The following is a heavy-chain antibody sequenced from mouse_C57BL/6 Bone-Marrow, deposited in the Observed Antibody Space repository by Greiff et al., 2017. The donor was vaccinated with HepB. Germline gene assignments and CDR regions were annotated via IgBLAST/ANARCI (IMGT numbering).Heavy chain of an antibody. CDR1: GFTFSDYG. D-gene: IGHD1-1*01. J-gene: IGHJ4*01. V-gene: IGHV5-17*01. Sequence: EVKVVESGGGLAKPGGSLKLSCAASGFTFSDYGMHWVRQAPEKGLEWVAYISSGSSTIYYADTVKGRFTISRDNAKNTLFLQMTSLRSEDTAMYYCARRYGSSSFYAMDYWGQGTSVTVSS. CDR2: ISSGSSTI. CDR3: ARRYGSSSFYAMDY.